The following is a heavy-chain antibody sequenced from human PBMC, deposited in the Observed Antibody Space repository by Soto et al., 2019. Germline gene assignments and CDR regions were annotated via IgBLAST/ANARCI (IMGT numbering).Heavy chain of an antibody. CDR1: GGTFSSYT. V-gene: IGHV1-69*02. D-gene: IGHD2-21*02. CDR2: IIPIVGIT. CDR3: ARDDGLAYCGGDCYS. Sequence: VQLVQSGAEVKKPGSSVKVSCKASGGTFSSYTISWVRQAPGQGLEWMGRIIPIVGITKYAQKFQGRVTITADKSTSTAYMELGSLRSEDTAVYYCARDDGLAYCGGDCYSWGQGTLVTVSS. J-gene: IGHJ4*02.